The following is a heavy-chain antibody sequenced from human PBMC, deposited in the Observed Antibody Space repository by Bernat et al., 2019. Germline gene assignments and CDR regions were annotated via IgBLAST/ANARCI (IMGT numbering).Heavy chain of an antibody. CDR3: VRDPLSRLVIGQFDY. J-gene: IGHJ4*02. CDR2: VHADGETG. D-gene: IGHD3-22*01. CDR1: GFTFRTYG. V-gene: IGHV3-33*01. Sequence: QVQLVESGGGVVQPGRSLRLSCAASGFTFRTYGMHWVRQAPGKGLEWVAGVHADGETGYYADSVKGRFTISRDNSGNTVFLQMNSLRVEDTAVYYCVRDPLSRLVIGQFDYWGPGALVPVSS.